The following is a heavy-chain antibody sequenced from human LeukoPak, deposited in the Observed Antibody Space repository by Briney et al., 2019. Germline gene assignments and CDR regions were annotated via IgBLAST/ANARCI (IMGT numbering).Heavy chain of an antibody. D-gene: IGHD4-17*01. CDR3: AKGSVEGDYGYDY. CDR1: GFTFSSYA. Sequence: TGGSLRLSCAASGFTFSSYAMSWVRQAPGKGPEWVSAISGSGGSTYYADSVKGRFTISRDNSKNTLYLQMNSLRAEDTAVYYCAKGSVEGDYGYDYWGQGTLVTVSS. CDR2: ISGSGGST. V-gene: IGHV3-23*01. J-gene: IGHJ4*02.